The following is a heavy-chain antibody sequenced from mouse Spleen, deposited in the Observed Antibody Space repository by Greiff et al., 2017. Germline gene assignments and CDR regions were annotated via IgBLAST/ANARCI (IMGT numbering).Heavy chain of an antibody. J-gene: IGHJ4*01. V-gene: IGHV1-5*01. CDR1: GYTFTSYW. Sequence: EVQLQQSGTVLARPGASVKMSCKTSGYTFTSYWMHWVKQRPGQGLEWIGAIYPGNSDTSNNQKFKGKAKLTAVTSASTAYMELSRLTNEDSAVYYWAGGSDAMDYWGQGTSVTVSS. CDR3: AGGSDAMDY. D-gene: IGHD6-1*01. CDR2: IYPGNSDT.